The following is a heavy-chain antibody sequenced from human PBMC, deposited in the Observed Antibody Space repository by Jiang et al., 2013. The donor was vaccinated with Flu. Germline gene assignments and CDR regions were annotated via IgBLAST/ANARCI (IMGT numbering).Heavy chain of an antibody. Sequence: SGAEVKKPGSSVKVSCTASGGTFSTYAMSWVRQAPGQGLEWMGGIIPSIGRLRYAQKFQGRVTIIADKSTSTVDMELSSLKSDDTAVYYCARDRQWELLGNAFDIWGPGTMVIVSS. CDR1: GGTFSTYA. V-gene: IGHV1-69*06. CDR2: IIPSIGRL. D-gene: IGHD1-26*01. CDR3: ARDRQWELLGNAFDI. J-gene: IGHJ3*02.